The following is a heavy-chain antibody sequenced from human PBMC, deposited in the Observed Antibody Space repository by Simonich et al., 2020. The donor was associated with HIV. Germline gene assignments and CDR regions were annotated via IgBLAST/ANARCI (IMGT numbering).Heavy chain of an antibody. CDR1: GFTFSSYS. D-gene: IGHD1-7*01. Sequence: EVQLVESGGGLVKPGGSLRLSCAASGFTFSSYSMNWVRQAPGRWLELVSSISRCKSNIYSADAGKGRFTISRDNAKNALYLQMNSLRAEDTAVYYCARARYNWNYGTAFDIWGQGTMVTVSS. V-gene: IGHV3-21*01. J-gene: IGHJ3*02. CDR2: ISRCKSNI. CDR3: ARARYNWNYGTAFDI.